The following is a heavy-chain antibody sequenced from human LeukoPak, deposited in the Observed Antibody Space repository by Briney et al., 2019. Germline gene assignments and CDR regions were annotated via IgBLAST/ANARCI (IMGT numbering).Heavy chain of an antibody. Sequence: SETLCLTCAAYGDTFSSYYWSWIRQPPGKGPEWIGEINRNGTTNYNPSLKSRVTISIDTSKNQFSLKLTSVTATDTAVYYCARVYCTNDVCYRVNLFDPWSQGTLVTVSS. CDR1: GDTFSSYY. CDR2: INRNGTT. V-gene: IGHV4-34*01. D-gene: IGHD2-8*01. CDR3: ARVYCTNDVCYRVNLFDP. J-gene: IGHJ5*02.